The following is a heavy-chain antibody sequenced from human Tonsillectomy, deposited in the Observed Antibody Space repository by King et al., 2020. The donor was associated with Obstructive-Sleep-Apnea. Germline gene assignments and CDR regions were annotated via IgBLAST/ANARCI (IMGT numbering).Heavy chain of an antibody. V-gene: IGHV3-9*01. Sequence: VQLVESGGGLVQPGGSLRLSCSGSGCTFDAFAMYLVRKAPGKGLEWVSGITWSGDKAGYADSVRGRFTISRDNAKNSLYLHMTSLRSDDTAMYYCATVADYWGQGTLITVSS. CDR2: ITWSGDKA. J-gene: IGHJ4*02. CDR3: ATVADY. CDR1: GCTFDAFA.